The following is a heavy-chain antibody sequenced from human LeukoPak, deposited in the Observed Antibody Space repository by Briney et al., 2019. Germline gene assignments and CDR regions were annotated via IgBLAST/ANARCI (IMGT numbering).Heavy chain of an antibody. CDR2: INHSGST. Sequence: SETLSLTCAVYGGSFSGYYWSWIRQPPGKGLEWVGEINHSGSTNYNPSLKSRVTISVDPTKNQFSLKLSSVTAADTAVYYCARGPVGYCSSTSCYNTIWFDPWGQRTLVTVSS. CDR1: GGSFSGYY. J-gene: IGHJ5*02. D-gene: IGHD2-2*02. V-gene: IGHV4-34*01. CDR3: ARGPVGYCSSTSCYNTIWFDP.